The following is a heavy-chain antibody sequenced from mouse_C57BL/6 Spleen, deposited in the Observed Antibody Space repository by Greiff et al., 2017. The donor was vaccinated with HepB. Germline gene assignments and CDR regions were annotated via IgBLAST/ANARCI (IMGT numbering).Heavy chain of an antibody. J-gene: IGHJ2*01. CDR1: GYTFTSYW. D-gene: IGHD2-4*01. CDR2: IHPNSGST. Sequence: QVQLQQPGAELVKPGASVKLSCKASGYTFTSYWMHWVKQRPGQGLEWIGMIHPNSGSTNYNEKFKSKATLTVDKSSSTAYMQLSSLTSEDSAVYYCARDDRGGDYDYDGLVPYFDYWGQGTTLTVSS. CDR3: ARDDRGGDYDYDGLVPYFDY. V-gene: IGHV1-64*01.